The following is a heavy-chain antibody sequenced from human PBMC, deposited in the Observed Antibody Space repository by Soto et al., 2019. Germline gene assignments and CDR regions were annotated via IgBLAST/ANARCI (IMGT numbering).Heavy chain of an antibody. D-gene: IGHD2-2*01. CDR2: IDIGGNT. J-gene: IGHJ4*02. CDR1: GFSVTNNY. CDR3: ARGRGSTGYLGREHYFDY. V-gene: IGHV3-66*01. Sequence: PASGFSVTNNYMNWVRQAPGKGLEWVSIIDIGGNTYYADSVKDRFTISRDNSRNTLYLHMDSLRAEDTAVYYCARGRGSTGYLGREHYFDYWGQGTLVTVSP.